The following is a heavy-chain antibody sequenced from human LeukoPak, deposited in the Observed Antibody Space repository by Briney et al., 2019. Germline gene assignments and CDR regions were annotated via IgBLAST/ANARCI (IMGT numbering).Heavy chain of an antibody. CDR2: VHPKSGNT. J-gene: IGHJ5*02. CDR1: GYPFTTYE. Sequence: ASVKVSCKVSGYPFTTYEINWVRQAHGQGLEWMGWVHPKSGNTAYAQKFQDRVTMTRDTSISTVYMELSSLRSEDTAMYFCTRGPRDDPWGQGTLVTVSS. CDR3: TRGPRDDP. V-gene: IGHV1-8*01.